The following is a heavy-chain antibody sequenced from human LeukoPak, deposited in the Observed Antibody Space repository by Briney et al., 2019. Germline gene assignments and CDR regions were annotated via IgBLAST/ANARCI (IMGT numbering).Heavy chain of an antibody. D-gene: IGHD5-18*01. Sequence: PSETLSLTCTVSGGSISSSSYYWGWIRQPPGKGLEWFGSIYYSGSTYYNPSLKSRVTISVDTSKNQFSLKLSSVTAADTAVYYCARRPAVPAMVTSWGQGTLVTVSS. V-gene: IGHV4-39*01. J-gene: IGHJ5*02. CDR2: IYYSGST. CDR3: ARRPAVPAMVTS. CDR1: GGSISSSSYY.